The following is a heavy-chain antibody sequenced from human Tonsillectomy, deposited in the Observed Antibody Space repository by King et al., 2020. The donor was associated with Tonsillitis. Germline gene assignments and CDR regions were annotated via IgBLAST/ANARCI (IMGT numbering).Heavy chain of an antibody. Sequence: VQLVESVGGLVQPWGALRLSCAAFGFTVSNYWRHWGRQAPGKGLGWGSRVKAVVSSTSYVDAVKGRFTISRDNAKNTLYLQMNSLRAEDTAVYYCASDPIGDIVLTNYWGQGTLVTVSS. J-gene: IGHJ4*02. V-gene: IGHV3-74*01. CDR2: VKAVVSST. CDR1: GFTVSNYW. D-gene: IGHD5-12*01. CDR3: ASDPIGDIVLTNY.